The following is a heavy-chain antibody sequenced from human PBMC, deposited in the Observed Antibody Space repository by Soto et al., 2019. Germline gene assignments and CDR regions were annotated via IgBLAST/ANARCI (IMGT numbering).Heavy chain of an antibody. CDR2: ISGSGDTT. Sequence: GGSLRLSRAASGFNFGSFAMAWVRQAPGKGLEWVSTISGSGDTTDYADSVKGRFTVSRDKSKNTLYLQMNSLRAEDAAVYYCAKRAGFSGSYFDYWGQGTLVTVSS. V-gene: IGHV3-23*01. D-gene: IGHD1-26*01. CDR1: GFNFGSFA. CDR3: AKRAGFSGSYFDY. J-gene: IGHJ4*02.